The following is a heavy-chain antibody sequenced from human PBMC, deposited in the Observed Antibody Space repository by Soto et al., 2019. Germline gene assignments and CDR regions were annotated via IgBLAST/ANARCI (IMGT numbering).Heavy chain of an antibody. V-gene: IGHV1-69*02. CDR2: IIPILGIP. Sequence: QVNLVQSGAEVRKPGSSVKVSCKTSGATLNNYIIGWVRQAPGQGLEWMGRIIPILGIPNYSQRLQDRLTITADRSTSTRLMELSSLRSDDTALYFCARGGVVDYGDYNTWGQGPRFPFSS. CDR3: ARGGVVDYGDYNT. J-gene: IGHJ5*02. D-gene: IGHD4-17*01. CDR1: GATLNNYI.